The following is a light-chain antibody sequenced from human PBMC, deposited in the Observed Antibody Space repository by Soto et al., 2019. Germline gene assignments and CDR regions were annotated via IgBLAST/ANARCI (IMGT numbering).Light chain of an antibody. CDR1: QSISIW. Sequence: DIQMTQSPSPLSASVGDRVTITCRASQSISIWLAWYQQKPGKAPNILIYDASTLVSGVPSRFSGSGSGTEFTLTISSLQPDDFATYYCQQYNNYFSWTFGQGTKVDIK. V-gene: IGKV1-5*01. CDR3: QQYNNYFSWT. J-gene: IGKJ1*01. CDR2: DAS.